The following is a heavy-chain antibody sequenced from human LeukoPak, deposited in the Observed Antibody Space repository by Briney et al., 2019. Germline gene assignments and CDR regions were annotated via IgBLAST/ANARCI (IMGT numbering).Heavy chain of an antibody. CDR2: ITSSGNNI. J-gene: IGHJ4*02. V-gene: IGHV3-64*02. Sequence: GGSLRLSCAASGFIFNSYAMHWVRQAPGRGLEYVSAITSSGNNIFYADSVKGRFTISRDNSKNTLYLQMNSLRAEDTAVYYCARHYYGSGGRPYYFDYWGQGTLVTVSS. CDR1: GFIFNSYA. D-gene: IGHD3-10*01. CDR3: ARHYYGSGGRPYYFDY.